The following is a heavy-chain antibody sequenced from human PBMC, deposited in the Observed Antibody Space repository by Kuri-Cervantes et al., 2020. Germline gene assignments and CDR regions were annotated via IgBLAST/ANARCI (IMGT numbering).Heavy chain of an antibody. Sequence: GSLRLSCAVYGGSFSGYYWSWIRQTPGKGLEWIGSIYRSGDTYSNPSLRSRVTMSIDTSKNHFSLNLTSATVADTAVYYCARHVRYSSAWYGTPNSWGQGTLVTVSS. D-gene: IGHD6-13*01. CDR2: IYRSGDT. V-gene: IGHV4-34*01. CDR1: GGSFSGYY. J-gene: IGHJ5*02. CDR3: ARHVRYSSAWYGTPNS.